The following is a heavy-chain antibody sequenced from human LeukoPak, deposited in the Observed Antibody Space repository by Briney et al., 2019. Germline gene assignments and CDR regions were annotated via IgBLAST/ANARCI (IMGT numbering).Heavy chain of an antibody. V-gene: IGHV3-23*01. J-gene: IGHJ4*02. CDR2: ISVGGGST. CDR3: AKAPNPLAVAGKPPYYFDY. D-gene: IGHD6-19*01. CDR1: GFTFGSYP. Sequence: GGSLRLSCAASGFTFGSYPWSWFRRPPGKGREWFSPISVGGGSTYYADSVKGRFTISRDNSKNTLYLQMNSLRAEDTAVYYCAKAPNPLAVAGKPPYYFDYWGQGTLVTVSS.